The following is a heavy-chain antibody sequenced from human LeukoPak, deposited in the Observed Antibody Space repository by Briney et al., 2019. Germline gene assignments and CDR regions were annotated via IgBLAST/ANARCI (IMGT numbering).Heavy chain of an antibody. CDR2: IRSKAYGGTT. J-gene: IGHJ6*02. CDR3: TRARVDRYYGMDV. D-gene: IGHD3-10*01. V-gene: IGHV3-49*04. CDR1: GFTFGDYA. Sequence: GGSLRLSCTASGFTFGDYAMSWVRQAPGKGLEWEGFIRSKAYGGTTEYAASVKGRFTISRDDSKSIAYLQMNSLKTEDTAVYYCTRARVDRYYGMDVWGQGTTVTVSS.